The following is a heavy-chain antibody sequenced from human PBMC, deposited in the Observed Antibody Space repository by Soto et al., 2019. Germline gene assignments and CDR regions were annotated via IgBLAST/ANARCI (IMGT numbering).Heavy chain of an antibody. CDR1: GFTLSDPY. CDR2: SRDKAQGYRT. CDR3: VRATYFSDSSVYTRCFDY. V-gene: IGHV3-72*01. Sequence: GGSLRLSCAGSGFTLSDPYIDWVRQAPGKGLEWVGRSRDKAQGYRTAYAAYVKCIFPTSIDESKNSVYLHMNSLKTVDTAVYYFVRATYFSDSSVYTRCFDYWGQGTLVTVSS. J-gene: IGHJ4*02. D-gene: IGHD3-22*01.